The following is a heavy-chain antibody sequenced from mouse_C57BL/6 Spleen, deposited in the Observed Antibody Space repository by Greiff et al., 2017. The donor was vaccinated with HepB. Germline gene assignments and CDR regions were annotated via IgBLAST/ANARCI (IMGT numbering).Heavy chain of an antibody. Sequence: VQLQQSGAELARPGAPVKLSCKASGYTFTSYGISWVKQRTGQGLEWIGEIYPRSGNTYYNEKFKGKATLTADKSSSTAYMELRSLTSEDSAVYFCARRDYGEAMDYWGQGTSVTVSS. CDR2: IYPRSGNT. J-gene: IGHJ4*01. D-gene: IGHD1-1*01. CDR3: ARRDYGEAMDY. V-gene: IGHV1-81*01. CDR1: GYTFTSYG.